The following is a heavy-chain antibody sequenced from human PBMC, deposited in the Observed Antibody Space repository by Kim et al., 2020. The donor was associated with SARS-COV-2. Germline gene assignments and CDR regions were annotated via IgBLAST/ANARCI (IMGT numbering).Heavy chain of an antibody. CDR1: GYSFTSYW. Sequence: GESLKISCKGSGYSFTSYWIGWVRQMPGKGLEWMGIIYPGDSDTRYSPSFQGQVTISADKSISTAYLQWSSLKASDTAMYYCARHKVSGPYYDFWSAYPDYWGQGTLVTVSS. V-gene: IGHV5-51*01. CDR2: IYPGDSDT. D-gene: IGHD3-3*01. CDR3: ARHKVSGPYYDFWSAYPDY. J-gene: IGHJ4*02.